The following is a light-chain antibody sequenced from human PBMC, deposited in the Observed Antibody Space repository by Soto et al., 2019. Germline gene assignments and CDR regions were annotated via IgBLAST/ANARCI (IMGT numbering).Light chain of an antibody. V-gene: IGLV4-69*01. J-gene: IGLJ2*01. CDR1: SGHSSYA. CDR3: QTWGTGIVV. Sequence: QLVLTQSPSASASLGASVKRTCTLSSGHSSYAIAWHQQQPEKGPRYLMTLNSDGSHSKGDGIPDRFSGSSSGAERYLTISSLQSEDEADYYCQTWGTGIVVFGGGTKLTVL. CDR2: LNSDGSH.